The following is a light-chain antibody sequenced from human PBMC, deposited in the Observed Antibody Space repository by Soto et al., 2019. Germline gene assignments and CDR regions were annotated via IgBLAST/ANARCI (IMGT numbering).Light chain of an antibody. CDR1: QSLLHNNGYDY. CDR3: MQAVQFPHT. J-gene: IGKJ2*01. Sequence: DIVLTQSPLSLPVTPGEPASISCRSGQSLLHNNGYDYLDWFLQKPGQSPQLLIFLGSNRASGVPDRFSGSGSGTDFTLKISRVEAEDVGVYYCMQAVQFPHTFGQGTKVDIK. CDR2: LGS. V-gene: IGKV2-28*01.